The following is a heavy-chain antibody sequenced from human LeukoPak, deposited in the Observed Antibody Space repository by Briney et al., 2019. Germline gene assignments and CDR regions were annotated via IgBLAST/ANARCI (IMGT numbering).Heavy chain of an antibody. J-gene: IGHJ4*02. CDR1: GGSFSGYY. V-gene: IGHV4-34*01. CDR2: INHSGST. CDR3: ARGPNGYYYDSSGYLRY. D-gene: IGHD3-22*01. Sequence: SETLSLTCAVYGGSFSGYYWSWIRQPPGKGLEWIGEINHSGSTNYNPSLKSQVTISVDTSKNQFSLKLSSVTAEDTAVYYCARGPNGYYYDSSGYLRYWGQGTLVTVSS.